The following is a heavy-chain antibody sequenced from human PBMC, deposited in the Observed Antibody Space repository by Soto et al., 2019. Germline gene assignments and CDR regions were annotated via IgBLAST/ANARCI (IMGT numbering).Heavy chain of an antibody. CDR1: GGSISSGDYY. D-gene: IGHD5-12*01. V-gene: IGHV4-30-4*01. CDR2: IYYSGST. Sequence: SETLSLTCTVSGGSISSGDYYWSWIRQPPGKGLEWIGYIYYSGSTYYNPSLKSRVTISVDTSKNQFSLKLSSVTAADTAVYHCARGGYSGYDYVFGYWGQGTLVTVSS. CDR3: ARGGYSGYDYVFGY. J-gene: IGHJ4*02.